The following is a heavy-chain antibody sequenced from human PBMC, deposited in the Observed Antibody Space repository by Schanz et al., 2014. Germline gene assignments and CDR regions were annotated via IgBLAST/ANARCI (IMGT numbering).Heavy chain of an antibody. J-gene: IGHJ4*02. CDR3: ARDQSPYTNSSDVRYFDY. CDR1: GYTFTSYD. V-gene: IGHV1-2*02. Sequence: QVQLIQSGAEVKKPGASVKVSCTASGYTFTSYDINWVRQAPGQGLEWLGWMNPNSGGTNYAQKFQGRVTMTRDTSISTAYMELRSLRSDDTAVYYCARDQSPYTNSSDVRYFDYWGQGSLVTVSS. CDR2: MNPNSGGT. D-gene: IGHD6-6*01.